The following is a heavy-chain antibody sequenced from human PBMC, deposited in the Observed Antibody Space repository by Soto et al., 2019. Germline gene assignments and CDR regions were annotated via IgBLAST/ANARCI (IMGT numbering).Heavy chain of an antibody. Sequence: QVQLQQWGAGLLKPSETLSLTCAVNGGSFTGYYWSWVRQPPGKGLEWIGEIKDGGSTNYSPSLRSPVTISADTAKKQFSLKVPSVTAADTAVYYCARGQEGVVATHWDQGTLVTVSS. CDR2: IKDGGST. J-gene: IGHJ4*02. CDR3: ARGQEGVVATH. CDR1: GGSFTGYY. D-gene: IGHD2-15*01. V-gene: IGHV4-34*01.